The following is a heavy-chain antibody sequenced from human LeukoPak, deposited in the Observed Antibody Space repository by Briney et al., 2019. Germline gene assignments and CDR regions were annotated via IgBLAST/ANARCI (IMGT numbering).Heavy chain of an antibody. D-gene: IGHD2-2*01. CDR3: VSFYETY. Sequence: GGSLRLSCAASGFTFSSYWMHWVRQAPGKGLVWVSRINSDGSSTNYADSVKGRLTISRDNAKNTLYLQMNNLRAEDTAVYYCVSFYETYWGRGTLVTVSS. CDR1: GFTFSSYW. J-gene: IGHJ4*02. CDR2: INSDGSST. V-gene: IGHV3-74*01.